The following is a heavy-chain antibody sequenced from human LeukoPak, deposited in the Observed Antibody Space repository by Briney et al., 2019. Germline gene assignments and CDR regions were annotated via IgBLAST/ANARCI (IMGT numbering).Heavy chain of an antibody. Sequence: PGGSLRLSCAVSGFMYNNYWMSWVRQAPGKGLEWVAVIWYDGSEKYYAESVKGRFTISRDNSKNTLYLQIYSLRAEDTALYYCARYGNLKVLDIWGQGTMVTASS. CDR1: GFMYNNYW. J-gene: IGHJ3*02. CDR3: ARYGNLKVLDI. V-gene: IGHV3-33*08. D-gene: IGHD1-14*01. CDR2: IWYDGSEK.